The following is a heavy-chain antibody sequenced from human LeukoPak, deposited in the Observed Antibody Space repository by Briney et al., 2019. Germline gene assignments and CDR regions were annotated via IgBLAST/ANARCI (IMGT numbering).Heavy chain of an antibody. J-gene: IGHJ4*02. CDR3: ARQSWFGELDY. CDR2: IYYSGST. D-gene: IGHD3-10*01. CDR1: GGSISRYY. Sequence: SGTLSLTCPVSGGSISRYYWRWVRQPPGKGLEGIGYIYYSGSTNYNPSLKSRVTISVDTSKNQFSLKLSSVTAADTAVYYCARQSWFGELDYWGQGTLVTVSS. V-gene: IGHV4-59*08.